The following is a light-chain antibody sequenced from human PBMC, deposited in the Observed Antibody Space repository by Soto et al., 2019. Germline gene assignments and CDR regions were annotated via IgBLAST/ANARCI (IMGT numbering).Light chain of an antibody. CDR1: QSVSRSY. CDR2: GAF. Sequence: IVLTQSPGTLALSPGERATLFCRASQSVSRSYLVWYQQKPGQAPRLLIYGAFNRATGIPDRFSVSGSGTDFTLTISRLEPEDFAVYYCQQYGTSPWTFGQGTKVEMK. V-gene: IGKV3-20*01. CDR3: QQYGTSPWT. J-gene: IGKJ1*01.